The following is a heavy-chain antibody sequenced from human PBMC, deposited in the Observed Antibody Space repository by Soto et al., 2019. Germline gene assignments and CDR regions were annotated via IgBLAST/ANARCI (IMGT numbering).Heavy chain of an antibody. D-gene: IGHD3-10*02. V-gene: IGHV1-3*01. J-gene: IGHJ6*02. CDR1: GYIFSNYA. Sequence: ASVKVSCKASGYIFSNYAVHWVRQAPGQRLEWMGWINAGNGDTKYSQKFQRRVTITRDTSATTAYMEITSLRSDDTAVYYCATATMFQPPNNSLYYGMEVWG. CDR3: ATATMFQPPNNSLYYGMEV. CDR2: INAGNGDT.